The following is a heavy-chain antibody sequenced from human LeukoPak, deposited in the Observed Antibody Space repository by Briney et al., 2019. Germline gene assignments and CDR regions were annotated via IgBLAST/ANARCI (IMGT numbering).Heavy chain of an antibody. J-gene: IGHJ3*02. Sequence: SETLSLTCTVSGASISSNSYYWGWIRQSPGKGLEWIGSIYHSGSTYYNPSLKSRVTISVDTSKNQFSLKLSSVTAADTAVYYCARGYGDYDAFDIWGQGTMVTVSS. V-gene: IGHV4-39*07. CDR2: IYHSGST. D-gene: IGHD4-17*01. CDR3: ARGYGDYDAFDI. CDR1: GASISSNSYY.